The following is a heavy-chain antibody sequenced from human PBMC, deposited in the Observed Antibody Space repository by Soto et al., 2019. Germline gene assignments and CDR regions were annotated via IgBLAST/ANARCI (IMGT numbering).Heavy chain of an antibody. CDR3: ARGRVAVAPLDY. D-gene: IGHD6-19*01. CDR1: GYNFTSYW. V-gene: IGHV5-10-1*01. CDR2: IDPSDSYT. J-gene: IGHJ4*02. Sequence: GESLKIACQGSGYNFTSYWIDWVRQMPEKGLEWMGRIDPSDSYTNYSPSFQGHVTISADKTISTAYLQWSSLKASDTAMYYCARGRVAVAPLDYWGQGTLVTVSS.